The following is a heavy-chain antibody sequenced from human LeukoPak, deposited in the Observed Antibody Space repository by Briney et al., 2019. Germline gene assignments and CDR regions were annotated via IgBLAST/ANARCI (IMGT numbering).Heavy chain of an antibody. CDR3: ARDYPYGY. CDR1: GFLFSDYW. D-gene: IGHD2-8*01. J-gene: IGHJ4*02. CDR2: LNPDGSKT. Sequence: GSLTLSCAASGFLFSDYWMTWVRQAPGKGLQWVANLNPDGSKTWYADSVKGRFTISRDNRKNSVFLQMDSLRAEDTAVYYCARDYPYGYWGQGSRVTVSS. V-gene: IGHV3-7*01.